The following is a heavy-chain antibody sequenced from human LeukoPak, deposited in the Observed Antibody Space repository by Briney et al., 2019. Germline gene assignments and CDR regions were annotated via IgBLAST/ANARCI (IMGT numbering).Heavy chain of an antibody. J-gene: IGHJ4*02. CDR1: GFTFSNAW. CDR3: TTEGLPGSFDY. D-gene: IGHD4-11*01. V-gene: IGHV3-15*01. Sequence: TGGSLRLSCAASGFTFSNAWMSWVRQAPGQGLEWVGRIKNKADAGTAEYAAPVKGRFTISRDDSKNTVYLRMNSLETEDTAMYYCTTEGLPGSFDYWGQGALVTVSS. CDR2: IKNKADAGTA.